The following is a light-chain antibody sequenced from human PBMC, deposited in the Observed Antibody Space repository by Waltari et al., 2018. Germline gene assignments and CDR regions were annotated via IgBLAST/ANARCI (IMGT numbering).Light chain of an antibody. CDR1: SSDVGGYNY. CDR3: SSYTSSSTLGV. V-gene: IGLV2-14*03. J-gene: IGLJ2*01. CDR2: DGS. Sequence: QSALTQPASVSGSPGQSITISCTGTSSDVGGYNYVSWYQQHPGKAPKLMICDGSNRPSGLSKRVSGSKSGNTASLTISGLQAEDEADYYCSSYTSSSTLGVFGGGTKLTVL.